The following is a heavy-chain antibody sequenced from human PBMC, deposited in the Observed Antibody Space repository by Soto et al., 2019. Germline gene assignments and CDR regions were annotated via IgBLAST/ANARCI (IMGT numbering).Heavy chain of an antibody. CDR2: INHSGST. V-gene: IGHV4-34*01. CDR1: GGSFRGYY. CDR3: ARTPLLYFTWLDP. Sequence: SETLSLTCAVYGGSFRGYYWSWIRQPPGKGLELIGEINHSGSTNYNPSLKSRVTISVDTSKNQFSLKLSSVTAADTAVYYCARTPLLYFTWLDPWGLGTLVTVSS. J-gene: IGHJ5*02. D-gene: IGHD3-9*01.